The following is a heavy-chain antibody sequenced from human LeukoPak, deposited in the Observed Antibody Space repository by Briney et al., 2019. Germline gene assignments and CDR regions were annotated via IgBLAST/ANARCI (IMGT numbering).Heavy chain of an antibody. CDR1: GGSISSGDYY. D-gene: IGHD6-13*01. CDR3: ASSKQQNAMYYFDY. J-gene: IGHJ4*02. V-gene: IGHV4-30-4*08. Sequence: PSETLSLTCTVSGGSISSGDYYWSWIRQPPGKGLEWIGYIYYSGSTYYNPSLKSRVTISVDTSKNQFSLKLSSVTAADTAVYYCASSKQQNAMYYFDYWGQGTLVTVSS. CDR2: IYYSGST.